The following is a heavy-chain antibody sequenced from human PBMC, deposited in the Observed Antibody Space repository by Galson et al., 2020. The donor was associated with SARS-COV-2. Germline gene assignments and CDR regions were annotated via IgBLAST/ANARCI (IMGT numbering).Heavy chain of an antibody. CDR3: ARVPRIRSITIVGVVKDQSVGMDG. V-gene: IGHV4-34*01. D-gene: IGHD3-3*01. CDR1: GGSFSGYY. J-gene: IGHJ6*02. CDR2: INHSGST. Sequence: SETLSLTCAVYGGSFSGYYWSWIRQPPGKGLEWIGEINHSGSTNYNPSLKSRVTISVDTSKNQFSLKLSSVTAADTAVYYCARVPRIRSITIVGVVKDQSVGMDGWGQGTTVTVSS.